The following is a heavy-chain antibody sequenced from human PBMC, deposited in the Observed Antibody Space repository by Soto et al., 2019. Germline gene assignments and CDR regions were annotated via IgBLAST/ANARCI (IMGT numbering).Heavy chain of an antibody. CDR2: ISGSGGST. Sequence: GGSLRLSCAASGFTFSSYAMSWVRQAPGKGLEWVSAISGSGGSTYYADSVKGRFTISRDNSKNTLYLQMNSLGAEDTVVYYCAKDHYDFWSGYYIPGAFDIWGQGTMVTVSS. J-gene: IGHJ3*02. CDR3: AKDHYDFWSGYYIPGAFDI. CDR1: GFTFSSYA. D-gene: IGHD3-3*01. V-gene: IGHV3-23*01.